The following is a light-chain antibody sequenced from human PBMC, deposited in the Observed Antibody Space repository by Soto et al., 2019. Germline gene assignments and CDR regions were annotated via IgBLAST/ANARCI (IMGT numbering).Light chain of an antibody. CDR3: QQFSSYPLT. V-gene: IGKV3-11*01. CDR2: DAS. CDR1: QSINRH. Sequence: EIVLTQSPATLSLSPGERATLSCRASQSINRHLAWYQQKPGQAPRLLIYDASSRATGIPDRFSGSGSGTDFTLTISSLEPEDFAVYYCQQFSSYPLTFGGGTKVDI. J-gene: IGKJ4*01.